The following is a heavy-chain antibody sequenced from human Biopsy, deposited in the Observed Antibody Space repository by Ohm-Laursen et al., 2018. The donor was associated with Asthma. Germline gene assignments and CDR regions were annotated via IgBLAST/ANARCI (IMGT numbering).Heavy chain of an antibody. Sequence: SLRLSCAASGFTFRSYWMSWVRQAPGKGLERVANIKEDGSEKYYVDSVKGRFTISRDNAKNSLYLQMNSLRAEETAVYYCARARESSSWASAFDIWGQGTKVTVSS. CDR2: IKEDGSEK. V-gene: IGHV3-7*01. J-gene: IGHJ3*02. D-gene: IGHD6-6*01. CDR1: GFTFRSYW. CDR3: ARARESSSWASAFDI.